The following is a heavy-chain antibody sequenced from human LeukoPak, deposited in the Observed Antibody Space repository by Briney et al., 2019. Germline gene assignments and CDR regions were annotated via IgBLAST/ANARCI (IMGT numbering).Heavy chain of an antibody. J-gene: IGHJ4*02. Sequence: SETLSLTCAVYGGSFSGYYWSWIRKPPGKGLEWIGEINHSGSTNYNPSLESRVTISVDTSKNQLSLKLSSATAAATAVYYCASGLWFGEPPLSFWGQGTLVTVSS. CDR1: GGSFSGYY. CDR3: ASGLWFGEPPLSF. V-gene: IGHV4-34*01. CDR2: INHSGST. D-gene: IGHD3-10*01.